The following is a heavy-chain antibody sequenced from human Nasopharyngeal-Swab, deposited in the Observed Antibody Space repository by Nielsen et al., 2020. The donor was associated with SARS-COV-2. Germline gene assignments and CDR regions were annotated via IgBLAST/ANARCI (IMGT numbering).Heavy chain of an antibody. V-gene: IGHV3-66*02. D-gene: IGHD3/OR15-3a*01. CDR3: ARERGYGLFDY. CDR2: IYSGGST. Sequence: GESLKISCAASGFTVSSNYMSWVRQAPGKGLEWVSVIYSGGSTYYADSVKGRFTISRDNSKNTLYLQMNSLRAEDTAVYYCARERGYGLFDYWGQGNLVTVSS. CDR1: GFTVSSNY. J-gene: IGHJ4*02.